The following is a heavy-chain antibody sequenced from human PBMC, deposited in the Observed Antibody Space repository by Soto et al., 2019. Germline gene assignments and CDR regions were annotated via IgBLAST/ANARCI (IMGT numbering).Heavy chain of an antibody. CDR2: IYYSENT. J-gene: IGHJ6*03. D-gene: IGHD6-6*01. CDR1: GGSISSSSNH. V-gene: IGHV4-39*01. CDR3: ARGPSLVEYYYYHYYMDV. Sequence: SETLSLSCTVSGGSISSSSNHWGWIRQPPGKGLEWIGNIYYSENTYYNPSLKSRVTISLDTSKNQFSLRLTSVTAADTAVYYCARGPSLVEYYYYHYYMDVWGKGTTVTVS.